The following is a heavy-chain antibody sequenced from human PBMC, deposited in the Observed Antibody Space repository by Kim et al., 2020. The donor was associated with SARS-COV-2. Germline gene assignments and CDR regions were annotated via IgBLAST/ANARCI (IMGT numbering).Heavy chain of an antibody. J-gene: IGHJ3*02. Sequence: GGSLRLSCAASGFIFSTYGMNWVRQAPGKGLEWVSYISSDSHMVYDADSVKGRFTISRDNAKNSLYLQMNSLRDEDTAVYYCAKIVSPVDGTNALDIWGPGTMGTVSS. CDR3: AKIVSPVDGTNALDI. CDR1: GFIFSTYG. V-gene: IGHV3-48*02. CDR2: ISSDSHMV. D-gene: IGHD6-19*01.